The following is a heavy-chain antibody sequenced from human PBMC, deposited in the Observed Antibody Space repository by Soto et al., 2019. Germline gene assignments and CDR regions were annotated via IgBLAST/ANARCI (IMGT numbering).Heavy chain of an antibody. V-gene: IGHV4-59*03. J-gene: IGHJ4*02. Sequence: QVQLQESGPGLVKPSETLSLTCTVSGASISSDYWSWIRQPPGQGLEWIGYIHYSRGTKYNPSLKSRITSSLDTSKNQSSLNLSSVTAADTAFYYCARNTGWYTHDYWGQGTLVTVSS. CDR1: GASISSDY. D-gene: IGHD6-19*01. CDR2: IHYSRGT. CDR3: ARNTGWYTHDY.